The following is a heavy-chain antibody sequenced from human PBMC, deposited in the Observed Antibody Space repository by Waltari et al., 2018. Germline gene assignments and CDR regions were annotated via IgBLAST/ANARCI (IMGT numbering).Heavy chain of an antibody. CDR2: ISGPGLPT. CDR3: AKVGGVAAAEFQFDF. CDR1: GFPFISYS. D-gene: IGHD2-2*01. Sequence: EVQLLESGGGLVQPGESLRLSGAASGFPFISYSMGWVRQGAGKGLDWVSVISGPGLPTYYADSVKGRFSISRDNSRSTLYLQINSLRGVDTAVYYCAKVGGVAAAEFQFDFWGRGTLVTVSS. V-gene: IGHV3-23*01. J-gene: IGHJ4*02.